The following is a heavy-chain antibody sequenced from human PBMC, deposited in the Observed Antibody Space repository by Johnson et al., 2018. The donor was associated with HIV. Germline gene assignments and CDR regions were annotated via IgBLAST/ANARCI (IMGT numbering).Heavy chain of an antibody. D-gene: IGHD2-21*01. CDR2: ISYAGSNK. Sequence: QVHLVESGGGVVQPGRSLRLSCGASGFTFNSYAIHWVRQAPGNGLEWVVVISYAGSNKSYADSVKGRFTISRDDSKNTLYLQMNSLTNEDTAVYYCTAPSILWRPGAFDIWGQGTMVTVSS. CDR3: TAPSILWRPGAFDI. V-gene: IGHV3-30-3*01. J-gene: IGHJ3*02. CDR1: GFTFNSYA.